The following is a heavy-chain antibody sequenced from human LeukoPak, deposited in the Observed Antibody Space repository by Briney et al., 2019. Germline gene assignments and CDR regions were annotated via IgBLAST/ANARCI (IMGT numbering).Heavy chain of an antibody. V-gene: IGHV1-2*02. J-gene: IGHJ4*02. CDR2: INPNSGGT. Sequence: ASEKVSCKASGYTFTGYYMHWVRQAPGRGLEWMGWINPNSGGTNYAQKFQGRVTMTRDTSISTAYMELSRLRSDDTAVYYCAIIVGDYFDYWGQGTLVTVSS. CDR3: AIIVGDYFDY. D-gene: IGHD1-26*01. CDR1: GYTFTGYY.